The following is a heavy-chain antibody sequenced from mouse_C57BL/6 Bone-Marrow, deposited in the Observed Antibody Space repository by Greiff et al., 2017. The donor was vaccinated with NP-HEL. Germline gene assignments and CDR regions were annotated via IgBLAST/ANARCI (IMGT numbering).Heavy chain of an antibody. V-gene: IGHV5-12*01. J-gene: IGHJ1*03. CDR2: ISNGGGST. CDR1: GFTFSDYY. CDR3: ARVFITTVVSTDWYFDV. Sequence: EVKLMESGGGLVQPGGSLKLSCAASGFTFSDYYMYWVRQTPEKRLEWVAYISNGGGSTYYPDTVKGRFTISRDNAKNTLNLQMSRLKSEDTAMYYCARVFITTVVSTDWYFDVWGTGTTVTVSS. D-gene: IGHD1-1*01.